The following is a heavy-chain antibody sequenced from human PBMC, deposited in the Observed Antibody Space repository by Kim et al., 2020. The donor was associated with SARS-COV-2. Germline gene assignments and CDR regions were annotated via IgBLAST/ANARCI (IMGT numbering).Heavy chain of an antibody. V-gene: IGHV3-23*01. CDR2: ISGSGSGDNT. D-gene: IGHD2-21*01. CDR3: AKEWITCGDGPCYPALDD. J-gene: IGHJ4*02. Sequence: GGSLRLSCAASGFKFSSYGMNWVRQAPGKGPEWVSTISGSGSGDNTYYADSVKGRFTISRDNSGNSLFLQMNTLRVEDTAIYYCAKEWITCGDGPCYPALDDWGQGTLVTVSS. CDR1: GFKFSSYG.